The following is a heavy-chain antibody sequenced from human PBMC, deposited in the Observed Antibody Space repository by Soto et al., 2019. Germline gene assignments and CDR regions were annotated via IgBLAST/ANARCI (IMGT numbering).Heavy chain of an antibody. Sequence: QVQLVQSGAEVKKPGASVKVSCKAPGYTFTRYDINWVRQPTGQGLEWMGWMNPNSGNTGYAQKFQGRVTMTRSTSISTAYMELSSLRSEDTAVYYCARLAVAGTVVDYWGQGTLVTVSS. CDR1: GYTFTRYD. J-gene: IGHJ4*02. V-gene: IGHV1-8*01. CDR2: MNPNSGNT. CDR3: ARLAVAGTVVDY. D-gene: IGHD6-19*01.